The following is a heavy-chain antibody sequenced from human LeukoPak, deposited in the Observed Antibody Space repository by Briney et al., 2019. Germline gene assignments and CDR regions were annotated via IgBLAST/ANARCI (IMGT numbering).Heavy chain of an antibody. CDR1: GFTFSSYA. CDR3: AKDTSIGKYCTNGVCSPFDY. Sequence: PGGSLTLSCAGSGFTFSSYAMSWVRQAPGQGLEWVSVISDSGAYTSYADSVRGRFTISRDNSRNTLYLQMISLKPEDTAVYYCAKDTSIGKYCTNGVCSPFDYWGQGTLVTVSS. D-gene: IGHD2-8*01. V-gene: IGHV3-23*01. J-gene: IGHJ4*02. CDR2: ISDSGAYT.